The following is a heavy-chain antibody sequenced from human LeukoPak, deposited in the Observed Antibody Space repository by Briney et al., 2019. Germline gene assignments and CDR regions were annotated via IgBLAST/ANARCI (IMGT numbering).Heavy chain of an antibody. CDR3: ASSSLRSDSSGYYYSAFDI. V-gene: IGHV3-23*01. J-gene: IGHJ3*02. CDR1: GFTFSTYA. Sequence: GGSLRLSCAASGFTFSTYAVNWVRQAPGKGLEWVSTISGSGDSTYYADSVKGRFTISRDNSKNTLYLQMNSLRAEDTAVYYCASSSLRSDSSGYYYSAFDIWGQGTMVTVSS. D-gene: IGHD3-22*01. CDR2: ISGSGDST.